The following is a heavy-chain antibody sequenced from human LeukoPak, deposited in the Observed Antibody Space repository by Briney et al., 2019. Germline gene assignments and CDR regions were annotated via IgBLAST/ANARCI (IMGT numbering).Heavy chain of an antibody. D-gene: IGHD2-15*01. CDR3: ARGRAAAATRDNYYYYGMDV. V-gene: IGHV3-33*01. CDR2: IWYDGSNK. Sequence: PGGSLRLSCAASGFTFSSYGMHWVRQAPGKGLEWVAVIWYDGSNKYYADSVKGRFTISRDNSKNTLYPQMNSLRAEDTAVYYCARGRAAAATRDNYYYYGMDVWGQGTTVTVSS. CDR1: GFTFSSYG. J-gene: IGHJ6*02.